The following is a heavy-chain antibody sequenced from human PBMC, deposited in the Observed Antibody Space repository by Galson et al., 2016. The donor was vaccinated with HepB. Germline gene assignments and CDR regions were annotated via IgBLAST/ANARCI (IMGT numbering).Heavy chain of an antibody. D-gene: IGHD6-19*01. CDR3: AKDLKSSVAYYFDS. J-gene: IGHJ4*02. V-gene: IGHV3-30*02. CDR1: AFVFSSYG. CDR2: TLYDGSNK. Sequence: SLRLSCAVSAFVFSSYGMHWVRQTPGKGLERMAFTLYDGSNKLYADSVKGRFIISRDNSKNTLYLQMNGLRTEDTAVYYCAKDLKSSVAYYFDSWGQGTLVTVSS.